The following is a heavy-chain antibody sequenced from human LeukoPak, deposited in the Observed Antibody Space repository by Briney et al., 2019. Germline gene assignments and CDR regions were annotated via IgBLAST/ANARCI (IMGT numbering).Heavy chain of an antibody. CDR1: GYIFTSYW. J-gene: IGHJ6*03. Sequence: GESLKISCKGSGYIFTSYWIGWVRQLPGKGLEWMGVIYPGDSDTRYSPSFQGQVTISADKSISTAYLQWSSLKASDTAMYYCARAQGYCSSTSCYNYYYYMDVWGKGTTVTVSS. CDR3: ARAQGYCSSTSCYNYYYYMDV. V-gene: IGHV5-51*01. D-gene: IGHD2-2*02. CDR2: IYPGDSDT.